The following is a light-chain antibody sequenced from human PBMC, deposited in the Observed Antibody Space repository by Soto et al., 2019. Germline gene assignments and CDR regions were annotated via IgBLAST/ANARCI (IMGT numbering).Light chain of an antibody. V-gene: IGKV1-5*01. J-gene: IGKJ1*01. CDR1: QNIERW. CDR2: DVS. CDR3: QHFKSDTWT. Sequence: DIQMTQSPSTLSASVGDRVTITCRASQNIERWLAWYQQKPGKAPKLLLYDVSSLESGVPSRFSGSGSATEFIIPINGLQPDHFAPYFCQHFKSDTWTFGQGTKVDIK.